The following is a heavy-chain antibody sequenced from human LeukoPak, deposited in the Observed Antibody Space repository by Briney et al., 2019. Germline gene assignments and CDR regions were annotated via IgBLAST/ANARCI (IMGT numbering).Heavy chain of an antibody. V-gene: IGHV3-48*04. Sequence: GGSLRLSCAASGFTFSSYSMTWVRQAPGKGLEWVSYISSSSSTIYYADSVKGRFTISRDNAKDSLYLQMNSLRAEDTAVYYCARVNSSRWYPFDYWGQGTLVTVSS. J-gene: IGHJ4*02. CDR1: GFTFSSYS. D-gene: IGHD6-13*01. CDR2: ISSSSSTI. CDR3: ARVNSSRWYPFDY.